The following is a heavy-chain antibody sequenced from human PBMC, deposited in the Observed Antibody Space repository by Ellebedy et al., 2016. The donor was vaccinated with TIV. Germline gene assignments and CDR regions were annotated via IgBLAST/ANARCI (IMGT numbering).Heavy chain of an antibody. Sequence: SVKVSXKASGGTFSSYAISWVRQAPGQGLEWMGGIIPIFGTANYAQKFQGRVTITADESTSTAYMELSSLRSEDTAVYYCATTWSGLWGYYYGMDVWGQGTTVTVSS. V-gene: IGHV1-69*13. CDR3: ATTWSGLWGYYYGMDV. CDR2: IIPIFGTA. J-gene: IGHJ6*02. CDR1: GGTFSSYA. D-gene: IGHD2-21*01.